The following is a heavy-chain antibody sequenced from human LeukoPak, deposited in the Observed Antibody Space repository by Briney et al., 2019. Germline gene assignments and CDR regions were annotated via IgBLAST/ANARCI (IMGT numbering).Heavy chain of an antibody. J-gene: IGHJ3*02. V-gene: IGHV3-21*01. Sequence: GGSLRLSCAASGFTFSSYWMHWVRQAPGKGLVWVSSISGSSSFIYNADSVKGRFTISRDNAKNSVYLQMSRLRAEDTAMYYCAREGRGYDEPIDIWGQGTMVTVSS. D-gene: IGHD5-12*01. CDR2: ISGSSSFI. CDR3: AREGRGYDEPIDI. CDR1: GFTFSSYW.